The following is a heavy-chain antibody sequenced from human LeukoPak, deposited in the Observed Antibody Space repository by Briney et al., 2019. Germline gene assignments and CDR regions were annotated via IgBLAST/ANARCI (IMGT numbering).Heavy chain of an antibody. CDR1: GGSISSYY. CDR2: IYYSGST. J-gene: IGHJ4*02. V-gene: IGHV4-59*12. CDR3: ARNLFPTKHRYCSGGSCYTDVDY. D-gene: IGHD2-15*01. Sequence: PSETLSLTCTVSGGSISSYYWSWIRQPPGKGLEWIGYIYYSGSTNYNPSLKSRVTISVDTSKNQFSLKLSSVTAADTAVYYCARNLFPTKHRYCSGGSCYTDVDYWGQGTLVTVSS.